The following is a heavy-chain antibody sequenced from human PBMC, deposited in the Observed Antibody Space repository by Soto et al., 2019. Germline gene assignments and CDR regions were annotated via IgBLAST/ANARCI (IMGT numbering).Heavy chain of an antibody. D-gene: IGHD4-17*01. J-gene: IGHJ6*02. CDR3: ASPTVTPHYGMDV. V-gene: IGHV3-11*01. CDR1: GFTFSDYY. CDR2: ISSSGSTI. Sequence: PGGSLSLSCAASGFTFSDYYMSWIRQAPGKGLEWVSYISSSGSTIYYADSVKGRFTISRDNAKNSLYLQMNSLRAEDTAVYYCASPTVTPHYGMDVWGQGTTVTVSS.